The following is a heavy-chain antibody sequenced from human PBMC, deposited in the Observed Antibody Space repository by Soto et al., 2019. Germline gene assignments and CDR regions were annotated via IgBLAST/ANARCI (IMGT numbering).Heavy chain of an antibody. D-gene: IGHD3-10*02. V-gene: IGHV1-46*02. CDR1: GYNFNQYY. Sequence: QVQLVQSGAEVRKPGASVRLSCATSGYNFNQYYIHWVRQAPGQGLEWMGIINLRGGTTEYAHKFRGRVTVTGDTSTRTAYMELSSLRSEDTAVYYCARDPLSSFAMDVWGQGTTVIVSS. CDR2: INLRGGTT. J-gene: IGHJ6*02. CDR3: ARDPLSSFAMDV.